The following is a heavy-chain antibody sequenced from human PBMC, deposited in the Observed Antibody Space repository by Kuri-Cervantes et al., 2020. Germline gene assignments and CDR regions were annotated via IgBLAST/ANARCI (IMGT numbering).Heavy chain of an antibody. J-gene: IGHJ4*02. CDR2: IYHSGST. CDR1: GYSINSGYY. D-gene: IGHD3-22*01. CDR3: ARSTVYYDRALGN. Sequence: GSLRLSCAVSGYSINSGYYWGWIRQPPGKGLEWIGSIYHSGSTNFNPSLKSRITISVDTSKNQFSLKLTSVTAADTAVYYCARSTVYYDRALGNWGQGTLVTVSS. V-gene: IGHV4-38-2*01.